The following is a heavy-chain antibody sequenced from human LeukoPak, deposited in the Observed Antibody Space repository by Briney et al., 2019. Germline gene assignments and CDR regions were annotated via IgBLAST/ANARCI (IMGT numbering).Heavy chain of an antibody. CDR2: IKQDGSEK. V-gene: IGHV3-7*01. CDR1: GFTFSTYW. Sequence: GGSLRLSCAGTGFTFSTYWMSWVRQAPGKGLEWVANIKQDGSEKYYVDSVRGRFTISRGNAKNSLYLQMNSLRAEDTAVYYCARVRWPAANYWGQGTLVTVSS. CDR3: ARVRWPAANY. J-gene: IGHJ4*02. D-gene: IGHD2-2*01.